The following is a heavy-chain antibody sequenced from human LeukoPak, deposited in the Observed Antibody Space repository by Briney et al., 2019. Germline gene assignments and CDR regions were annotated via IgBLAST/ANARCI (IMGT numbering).Heavy chain of an antibody. CDR3: TSYRAEYFQH. CDR1: GFTFRGYW. J-gene: IGHJ1*01. Sequence: GGSLRLSCAASGFTFRGYWMHWVRQAPGKGLVWVSRINAEGSTTSYADSVKGRFTISRDNAKNTLYLQMNSLRAEDTAVYYCTSYRAEYFQHWGQGTLVTVSS. V-gene: IGHV3-74*01. CDR2: INAEGSTT.